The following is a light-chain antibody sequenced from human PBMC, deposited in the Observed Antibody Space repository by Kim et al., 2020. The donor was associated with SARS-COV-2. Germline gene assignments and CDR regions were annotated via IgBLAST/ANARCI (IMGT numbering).Light chain of an antibody. J-gene: IGLJ3*02. CDR1: SSDIGGYKY. V-gene: IGLV2-14*03. CDR2: DDT. CDR3: SSYTTSSTWV. Sequence: GQSLTISCTGTSSDIGGYKYFSWFQQHPGKAPKLMIYDDTDRPSGVSSRFSASKSGNTASLTISGLQAEDEADYYCSSYTTSSTWVFGGGTQLTVL.